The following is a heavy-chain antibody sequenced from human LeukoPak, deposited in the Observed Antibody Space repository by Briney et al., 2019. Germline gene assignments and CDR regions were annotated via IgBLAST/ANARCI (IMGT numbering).Heavy chain of an antibody. D-gene: IGHD3-16*02. V-gene: IGHV5-51*01. CDR1: GYNFTNYW. CDR2: IYPGDSDT. J-gene: IGHJ4*02. CDR3: ARCYPTTHFDY. Sequence: GESLKISCKGSGYNFTNYWIGWVRQMPGKGLEWMGIIYPGDSDTRYSPSFQGQVTISADKSISTAYLQWSSLKASDTAMYYCARCYPTTHFDYWGQGTLVTVSS.